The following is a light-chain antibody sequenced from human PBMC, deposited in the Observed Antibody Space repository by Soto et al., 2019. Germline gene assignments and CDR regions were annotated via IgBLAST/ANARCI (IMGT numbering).Light chain of an antibody. CDR2: DVS. Sequence: QSALTQPRSVSGSPGQSGTISCTGTSSDVGEYDYVSWYQQHPGKAPKLMIFDVSERPSGVPDRFSGSKTGNTASLTISGLQAEDEADYYCCSYAGSPYVFGTGTQLTVL. V-gene: IGLV2-11*01. J-gene: IGLJ1*01. CDR3: CSYAGSPYV. CDR1: SSDVGEYDY.